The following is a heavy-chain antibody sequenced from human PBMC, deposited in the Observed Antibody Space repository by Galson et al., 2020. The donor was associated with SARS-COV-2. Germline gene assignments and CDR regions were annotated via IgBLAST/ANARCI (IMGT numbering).Heavy chain of an antibody. CDR2: INWNGGST. CDR1: GFTFDDYG. V-gene: IGHV3-20*04. CDR3: ASSPPDDAFDS. Sequence: GGSLRLSCAASGFTFDDYGMSWVRQAPGKGLEWVSGINWNGGSTGYADSVKGRFTISRDNAKNSLYLQMNSLRAEDTALYYCASSPPDDAFDSWGQGTMVTVSS. J-gene: IGHJ3*02.